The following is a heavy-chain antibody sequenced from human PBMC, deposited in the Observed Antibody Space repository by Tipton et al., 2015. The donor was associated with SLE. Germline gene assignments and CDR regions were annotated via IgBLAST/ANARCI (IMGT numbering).Heavy chain of an antibody. CDR1: GGSISSYY. V-gene: IGHV4-59*01. CDR3: ARVGSGVDY. Sequence: LRLSCTVSGGSISSYYWSWIRQPPGKGLEWIGYIYYSGSTNYNPSLKSRVTISVDTSKNQFSLKLSSVTAVDTAVYYCARVGSGVDYWGQGTLVTVSS. J-gene: IGHJ4*02. CDR2: IYYSGST. D-gene: IGHD3-10*01.